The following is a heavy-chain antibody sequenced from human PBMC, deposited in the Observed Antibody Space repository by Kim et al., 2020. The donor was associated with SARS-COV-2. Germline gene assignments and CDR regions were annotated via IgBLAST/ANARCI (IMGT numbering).Heavy chain of an antibody. V-gene: IGHV1-3*04. CDR3: ARGLSGGFDP. CDR2: INTGNGNS. CDR1: GYTFTRHS. Sequence: ASVKVSCKASGYTFTRHSMHWVRQAPGQRLEWMGWINTGNGNSKCSQNFQVRVTLTRDTSASTAYMEVSSLTSEDTAIYYCARGLSGGFDPWGQGTLVTVSS. D-gene: IGHD1-26*01. J-gene: IGHJ5*02.